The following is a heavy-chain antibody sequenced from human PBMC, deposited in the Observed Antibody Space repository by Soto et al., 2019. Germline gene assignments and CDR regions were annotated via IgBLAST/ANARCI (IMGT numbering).Heavy chain of an antibody. Sequence: SQTLSLTCAISGDSVSESSVSWNWIRQSPSRGLEWLGRTNYGSKWYNDYAVSVKSRITINPDTSKNQFSLQLNSVTPEDTALYYCARRHGFAGTGYDFWSGPYYYGMDVWGQGTTVTVSS. CDR3: ARRHGFAGTGYDFWSGPYYYGMDV. J-gene: IGHJ6*02. V-gene: IGHV6-1*01. D-gene: IGHD3-3*01. CDR1: GDSVSESSVS. CDR2: TNYGSKWYN.